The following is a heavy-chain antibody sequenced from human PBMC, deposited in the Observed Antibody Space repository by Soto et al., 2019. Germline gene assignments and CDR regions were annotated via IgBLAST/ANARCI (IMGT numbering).Heavy chain of an antibody. CDR1: GYTFTSYD. J-gene: IGHJ3*02. CDR3: ARHIVVVVAATKNAFDI. V-gene: IGHV1-8*02. D-gene: IGHD2-15*01. Sequence: ASVKVSCKASGYTFTSYDINWVRQATGQGLEWMGWMNPNSGNTGYAQKFQGRVTMTRNTSISTAYMVLSSLRSEDTAVYYCARHIVVVVAATKNAFDIWGQGTMVTVSS. CDR2: MNPNSGNT.